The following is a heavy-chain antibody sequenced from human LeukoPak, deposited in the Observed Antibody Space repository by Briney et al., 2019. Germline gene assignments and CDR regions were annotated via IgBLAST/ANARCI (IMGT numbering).Heavy chain of an antibody. J-gene: IGHJ4*02. CDR3: ARNYDSSGYYQYYFDY. CDR1: GGTFSSYA. V-gene: IGHV1-69*13. CDR2: IIPIVGTA. Sequence: SVKVSCKASGGTFSSYAISWVRQAPGQGLEWMGGIIPIVGTANYAQKFQGRVTITADESTSTAYMELSSLRSEDTAVYYCARNYDSSGYYQYYFDYWGQGTLVTVSS. D-gene: IGHD3-22*01.